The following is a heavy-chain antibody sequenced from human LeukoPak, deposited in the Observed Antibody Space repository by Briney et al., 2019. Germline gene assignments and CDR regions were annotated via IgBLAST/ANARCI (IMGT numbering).Heavy chain of an antibody. CDR1: GYTFTDYY. CDR2: INPNSGGT. CDR3: ARAPWRYDFWSGATFRPFFDH. J-gene: IGHJ4*02. D-gene: IGHD3-3*01. V-gene: IGHV1-2*02. Sequence: GASVKVSCKASGYTFTDYYMHWVRQAPGQGLEWMGWINPNSGGTNYAQKFQGRVTMTRDTSISTAYMELSRLRSDDTAVYYCARAPWRYDFWSGATFRPFFDHWGQGTLVTVSS.